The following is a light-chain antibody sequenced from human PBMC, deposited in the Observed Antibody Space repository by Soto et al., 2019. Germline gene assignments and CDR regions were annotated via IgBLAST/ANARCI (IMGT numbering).Light chain of an antibody. CDR1: QSVPSSS. J-gene: IGKJ1*01. CDR3: HYGNSPPWT. V-gene: IGKV3-20*01. CDR2: GSS. Sequence: EIVLTQSPGTLSMSPGGRATLSCRASQSVPSSSLAWYQQKSGQAPRLLICGSSIRATGIPDRFSGSGSGTDFTLTISRLEPEDFAVYYCHYGNSPPWTFGQGTKVEIK.